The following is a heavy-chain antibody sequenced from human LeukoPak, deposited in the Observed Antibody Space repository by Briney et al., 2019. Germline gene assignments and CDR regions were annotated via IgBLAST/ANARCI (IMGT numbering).Heavy chain of an antibody. D-gene: IGHD6-19*01. CDR3: ARGYSSGWYLGY. J-gene: IGHJ4*02. CDR1: GFTFSDYY. CDR2: INHSGST. Sequence: LRLSCAASGFTFSDYYMSWIRQAPGKGLEWIGEINHSGSTNYNPSLKSRVTISVDTSKNQFSLKLSSVTAADTAVYYCARGYSSGWYLGYWGQGTLVTVSS. V-gene: IGHV4-34*01.